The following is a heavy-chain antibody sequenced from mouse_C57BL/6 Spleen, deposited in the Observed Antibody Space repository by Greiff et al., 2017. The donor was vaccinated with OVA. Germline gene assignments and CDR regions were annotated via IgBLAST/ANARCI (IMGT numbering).Heavy chain of an antibody. Sequence: EVQLVESGPGLVKPSQSLSLTCSVTGYSIPSGDVCNWIRQFPGNKLEWMGYISYDGSNNYNPSLKNLISITRDTSKNQFFLKLNSVTTEDTATYYCAYDGYYGFDYWGQGTTLTVSS. J-gene: IGHJ2*01. V-gene: IGHV3-6*01. CDR3: AYDGYYGFDY. CDR2: ISYDGSN. D-gene: IGHD2-3*01. CDR1: GYSIPSGDV.